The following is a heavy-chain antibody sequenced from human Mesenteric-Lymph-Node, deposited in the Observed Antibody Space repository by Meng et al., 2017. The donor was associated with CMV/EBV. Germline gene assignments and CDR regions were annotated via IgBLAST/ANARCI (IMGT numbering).Heavy chain of an antibody. V-gene: IGHV1-2*02. CDR3: ASSLEDFWGY. CDR1: GYTFIGHY. D-gene: IGHD3-3*01. CDR2: INPNSGAT. J-gene: IGHJ4*02. Sequence: ASVKVSCKASGYTFIGHYLHWVRQAPGQGLEWMGWINPNSGATNYAQKFQGRVTMTRDTSISTAYMELSRLRSDDTAVYYCASSLEDFWGYWGQGTLVTVSS.